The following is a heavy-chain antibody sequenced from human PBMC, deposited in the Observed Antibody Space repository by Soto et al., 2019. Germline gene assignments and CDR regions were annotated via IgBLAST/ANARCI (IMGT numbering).Heavy chain of an antibody. CDR2: IDYSGSYT. CDR1: GFSFGSFA. V-gene: IGHV3-23*01. J-gene: IGHJ4*02. CDR3: ARGGSRRLQLLFVFDS. D-gene: IGHD1-1*01. Sequence: GGSLRLSCAASGFSFGSFAMNWVRQPPGKGLEWVSSIDYSGSYTFYAASVKDRFTISRDNSKNTLYLQMNGLRAEDTAVYYCARGGSRRLQLLFVFDSWGQGTLVTVSS.